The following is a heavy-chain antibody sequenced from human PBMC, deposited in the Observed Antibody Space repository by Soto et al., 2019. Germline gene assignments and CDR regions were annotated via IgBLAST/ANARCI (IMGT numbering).Heavy chain of an antibody. V-gene: IGHV3-15*07. CDR2: IKSKTDGGTT. D-gene: IGHD3-22*01. CDR1: GFTFSNAW. Sequence: EVQLVESGGGLVEPGGSLRLSCAASGFTFSNAWMNWVRQAPGKGLEWVGRIKSKTDGGTTDYAAVVKGRFTISRDDSENKMYLQMQSLKTEDTAVYYCTTLGHYYDSSPLDVWGQGTTVTVSS. J-gene: IGHJ6*02. CDR3: TTLGHYYDSSPLDV.